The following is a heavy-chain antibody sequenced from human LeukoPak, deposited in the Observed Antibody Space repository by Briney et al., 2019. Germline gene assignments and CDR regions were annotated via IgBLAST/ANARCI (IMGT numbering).Heavy chain of an antibody. CDR3: AKDILTGYYRPYYYGMDV. CDR1: GFTFDDYT. V-gene: IGHV3-43*01. J-gene: IGHJ6*02. CDR2: ISWDGGST. D-gene: IGHD3-9*01. Sequence: PGGSLRLSCAASGFTFDDYTMHWVRQAPGKGLEWVSLISWDGGSTYYADSVKGRFTISRDNSKNSLYLQMNSLRTEDTALYYCAKDILTGYYRPYYYGMDVWGQGTTVTVSS.